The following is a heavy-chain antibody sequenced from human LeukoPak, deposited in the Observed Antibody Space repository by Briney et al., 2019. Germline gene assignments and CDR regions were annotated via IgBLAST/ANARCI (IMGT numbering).Heavy chain of an antibody. CDR1: GGTFSSYA. Sequence: SVKVSCKASGGTFSSYAISWVRQAPGQGLEWMGGIIPIFGTANYAQKFQGRVTITTDESTSTAYMELSSLRSEDTAVYYCASRIGVGASDAFDIWGQGTMVTVSP. J-gene: IGHJ3*02. CDR2: IIPIFGTA. V-gene: IGHV1-69*05. CDR3: ASRIGVGASDAFDI. D-gene: IGHD1-26*01.